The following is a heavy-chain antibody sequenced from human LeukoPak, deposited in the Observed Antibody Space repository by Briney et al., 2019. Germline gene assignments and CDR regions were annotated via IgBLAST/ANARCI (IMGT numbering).Heavy chain of an antibody. D-gene: IGHD6-19*01. J-gene: IGHJ4*02. Sequence: SGGSLRLSCAASGFTFSSYGMHWVRQAPGKGLEWVAVIWYGGSNKYYADSVKGRFTISRDNSKNTLYLQMNSLRAEDTAVYYCAKGAGSGWRFDYWGQGTLVTASS. CDR1: GFTFSSYG. CDR2: IWYGGSNK. V-gene: IGHV3-30*02. CDR3: AKGAGSGWRFDY.